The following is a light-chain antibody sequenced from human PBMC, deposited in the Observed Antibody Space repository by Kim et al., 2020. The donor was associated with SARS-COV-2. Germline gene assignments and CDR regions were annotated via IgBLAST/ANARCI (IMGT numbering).Light chain of an antibody. Sequence: QPVTISCTGTISDVGGYNYVSWYQQYPGKAPQLLIYDVYKRPSGVPDRFSGSKSGNTASLTISGLQTEDEADYYCSSLATSDTLEVFGGGTQLTVL. CDR2: DVY. V-gene: IGLV2-11*03. CDR1: ISDVGGYNY. J-gene: IGLJ2*01. CDR3: SSLATSDTLEV.